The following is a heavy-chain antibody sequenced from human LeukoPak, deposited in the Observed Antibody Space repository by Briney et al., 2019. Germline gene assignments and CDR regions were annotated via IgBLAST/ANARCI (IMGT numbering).Heavy chain of an antibody. CDR2: IYYSSGKT. Sequence: PETLSLTCTVSGASVSSSPYYWTWLRQPPGKAREWIGYIYYSSGKTSYNPSVKSRLTIREDSSTNQFCVRLGSVTDEDTAVFYCASRLRMAGGGDAIDLWGQGTMLTVSS. CDR3: ASRLRMAGGGDAIDL. V-gene: IGHV4-61*01. J-gene: IGHJ3*01. CDR1: GASVSSSPYY. D-gene: IGHD3-16*01.